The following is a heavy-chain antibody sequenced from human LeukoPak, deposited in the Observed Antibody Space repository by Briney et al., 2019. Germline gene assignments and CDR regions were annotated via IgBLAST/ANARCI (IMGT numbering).Heavy chain of an antibody. V-gene: IGHV4-34*01. J-gene: IGHJ6*03. Sequence: SETLSLTCAVYGGSFSGYYWSWIRQPPGKGLEWIGEINHSGSTNYNPSLKSRVTISVDTSKNQFSLKLSSVTAADTAVYYCARGLGEEWVVPAASTGYYYYYMDVWGKGTTVTVSS. CDR1: GGSFSGYY. D-gene: IGHD2-2*01. CDR2: INHSGST. CDR3: ARGLGEEWVVPAASTGYYYYYMDV.